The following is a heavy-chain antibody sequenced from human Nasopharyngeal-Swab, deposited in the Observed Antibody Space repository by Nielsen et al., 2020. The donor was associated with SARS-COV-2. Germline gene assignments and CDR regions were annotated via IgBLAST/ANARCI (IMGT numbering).Heavy chain of an antibody. V-gene: IGHV4-39*07. CDR2: IYYSGST. J-gene: IGHJ6*03. CDR1: GGSISSSSYY. CDR3: ARGRGRGGIWNYYYYYMDV. Sequence: SETLSPTCTVSGGSISSSSYYWGWIRQPPGKGLEWTGSIYYSGSTYYNPSLKSRVTISVDTSKNQFSLKLSSVTAAHTAVYYVARGRGRGGIWNYYYYYMDVWGKGTTVTVSS. D-gene: IGHD3-10*01.